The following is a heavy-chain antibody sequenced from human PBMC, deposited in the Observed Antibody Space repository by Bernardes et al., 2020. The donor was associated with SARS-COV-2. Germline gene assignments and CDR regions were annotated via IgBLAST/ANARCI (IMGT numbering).Heavy chain of an antibody. D-gene: IGHD3-22*01. Sequence: SETLSLTCTVSGGSISSSSYYWGWIRQPPGHGLQWIGSIYYSGSTYYNPSLKSRVTISVDTSKNQFSLKLSSVTAADTAVYYCARQGLTYYYDSSGYRAGYYYYGMDVWGQGTTVTVSS. CDR2: IYYSGST. V-gene: IGHV4-39*01. CDR3: ARQGLTYYYDSSGYRAGYYYYGMDV. CDR1: GGSISSSSYY. J-gene: IGHJ6*02.